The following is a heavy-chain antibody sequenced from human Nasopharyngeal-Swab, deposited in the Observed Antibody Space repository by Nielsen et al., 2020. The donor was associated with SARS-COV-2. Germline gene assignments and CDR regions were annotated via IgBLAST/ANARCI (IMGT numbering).Heavy chain of an antibody. Sequence: SETLSLTCTVSGGSISSGPIRSYYWSLIRQPPGKGLEWIGYFSYTGITNYNPSLKSRVTISVDMSKNQFSLKLSSVAAADTAVYYCAREVVGGLVDSWGQGTLVTVSS. D-gene: IGHD1-26*01. CDR3: AREVVGGLVDS. CDR1: GGSISSGPIRSYY. CDR2: FSYTGIT. J-gene: IGHJ4*02. V-gene: IGHV4-61*01.